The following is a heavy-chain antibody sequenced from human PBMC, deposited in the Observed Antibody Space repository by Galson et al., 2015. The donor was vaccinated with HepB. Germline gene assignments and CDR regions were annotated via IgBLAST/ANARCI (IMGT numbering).Heavy chain of an antibody. CDR3: ARDLISGYCSGGSCYSNFDY. V-gene: IGHV1-69*13. CDR2: IIPIFGTA. CDR1: GGTFSSYA. Sequence: SVKVSCKASGGTFSSYAISWVRQAPGQGLEWMGGIIPIFGTANYAQKFQGRVTITADESTSTAYMELSSLRSEDTAVYYCARDLISGYCSGGSCYSNFDYWGQGTLVTVSS. D-gene: IGHD2-15*01. J-gene: IGHJ4*02.